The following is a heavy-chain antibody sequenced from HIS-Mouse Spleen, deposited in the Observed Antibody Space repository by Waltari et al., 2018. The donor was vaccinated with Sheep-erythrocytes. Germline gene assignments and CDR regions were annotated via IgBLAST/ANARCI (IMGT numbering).Heavy chain of an antibody. CDR1: GGSFSGYY. Sequence: QVQLQQWGAGLLKPSETLSLTCAVYGGSFSGYYWSWIRQPPGKGLEWIGEINHSGSTNYNPSLKSRVTISVDTAKNQFSLKLSSVTAADTAVYYCARGRGGSYAFDIWGQGTMVTVSS. CDR3: ARGRGGSYAFDI. CDR2: INHSGST. V-gene: IGHV4-34*01. J-gene: IGHJ3*02. D-gene: IGHD1-26*01.